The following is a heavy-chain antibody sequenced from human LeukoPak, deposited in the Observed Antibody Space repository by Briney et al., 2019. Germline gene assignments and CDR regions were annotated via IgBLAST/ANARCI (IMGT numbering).Heavy chain of an antibody. J-gene: IGHJ4*02. CDR3: ARESHSRGPKSYDFWSGSRSHFDY. Sequence: PGGSLRLSCAASGFTFSSYWMSWVRQAPGKGLEWVANIKQDGSEKYYVDSVKGRFTISRDNAKNSLYLQMNSLRAEDTAVYYCARESHSRGPKSYDFWSGSRSHFDYWGQGTLVTVSS. V-gene: IGHV3-7*01. D-gene: IGHD3-3*01. CDR2: IKQDGSEK. CDR1: GFTFSSYW.